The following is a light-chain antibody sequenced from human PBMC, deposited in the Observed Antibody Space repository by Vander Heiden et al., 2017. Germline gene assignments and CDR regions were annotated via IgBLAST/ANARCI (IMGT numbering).Light chain of an antibody. V-gene: IGLV2-8*01. CDR1: SSDVGGHNY. J-gene: IGLJ2*01. CDR2: AVS. Sequence: SALTSPPSASGSPGPPVTISSTGTSSDVGGHNYFSWYQQLPGHAPQPTIHAVSRRPAGVPRRFSGSKAGNAASLTVAGHQAEDEADYYGISKAGSNGVFGGGTKLTVL. CDR3: ISKAGSNGV.